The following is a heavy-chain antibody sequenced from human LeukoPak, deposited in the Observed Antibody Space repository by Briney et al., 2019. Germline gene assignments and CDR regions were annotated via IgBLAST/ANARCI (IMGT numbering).Heavy chain of an antibody. CDR2: ISSTGATI. Sequence: PGGSLRLSCAASGFTFSSYTMHWVRQAPGKGLEYVSAISSTGATIYYANSVKCRFTISRDNSKNTLYLQVGSLRADDMAVYYCARGGTSNPADFWGQGTLVTVSS. CDR3: ARGGTSNPADF. J-gene: IGHJ4*02. V-gene: IGHV3-64*01. CDR1: GFTFSSYT. D-gene: IGHD1-1*01.